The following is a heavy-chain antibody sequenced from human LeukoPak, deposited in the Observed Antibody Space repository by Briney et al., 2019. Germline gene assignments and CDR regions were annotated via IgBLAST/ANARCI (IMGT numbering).Heavy chain of an antibody. CDR2: IYYSGST. Sequence: SETLSLTCTVSGGSISSYYWSWIRQPPGKGLEWIGYIYYSGSTNYNPSLKSRVTISVDTSKNQFSLKLSSVTAADTAVYYCARDRGSSEVYYYYYGMDVWGQGTTDTVSS. J-gene: IGHJ6*02. D-gene: IGHD6-6*01. CDR3: ARDRGSSEVYYYYYGMDV. V-gene: IGHV4-59*01. CDR1: GGSISSYY.